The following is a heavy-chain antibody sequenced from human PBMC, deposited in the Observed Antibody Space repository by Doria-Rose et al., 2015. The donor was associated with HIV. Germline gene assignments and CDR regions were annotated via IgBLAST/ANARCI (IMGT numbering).Heavy chain of an antibody. CDR1: GYPFTDLA. Sequence: QVQLVQSRAEVKRPGASVKVSCKASGYPFTDLAIHWVRQAPGQSLEWMGWITAGNGNTRYSQLFQARVTLTRDTSASTAYMDVSSLRSEDTAVYFCATDALAGGYFDSWGQGTLVTVSS. CDR3: ATDALAGGYFDS. V-gene: IGHV1-3*01. CDR2: ITAGNGNT. D-gene: IGHD1-26*01. J-gene: IGHJ4*02.